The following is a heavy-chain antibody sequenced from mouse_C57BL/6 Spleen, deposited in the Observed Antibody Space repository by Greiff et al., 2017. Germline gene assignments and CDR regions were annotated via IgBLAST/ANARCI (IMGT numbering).Heavy chain of an antibody. Sequence: VKLQQPGTELVKPGASVKLSCKASGYTFTRYWMHWVKQRPGQGLEWIGNINPSNGGTNYNEKIKSKATLTVDKSSSTAYMQLSSLTSEDSAVYYCARGGYYDYEHFDYWGQGTTLTVSS. CDR2: INPSNGGT. V-gene: IGHV1-53*01. CDR3: ARGGYYDYEHFDY. J-gene: IGHJ2*01. CDR1: GYTFTRYW. D-gene: IGHD2-4*01.